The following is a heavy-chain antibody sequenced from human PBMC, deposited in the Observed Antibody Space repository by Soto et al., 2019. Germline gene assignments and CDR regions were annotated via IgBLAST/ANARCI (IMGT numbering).Heavy chain of an antibody. J-gene: IGHJ4*02. CDR3: AHRGPLNSKLHEGVLDS. V-gene: IGHV2-5*02. CDR2: IYWDDDK. CDR1: GFSLSTSGVG. D-gene: IGHD4-4*01. Sequence: QITLKESGPTLVRPTQTLTLTCTFSGFSLSTSGVGVGWIRQPPGKALEWLAFIYWDDDKRYSPSLRSRLTLPKDTSKTRAVLTMTNMAPVDTATHFCAHRGPLNSKLHEGVLDSWGQGTLVTVSS.